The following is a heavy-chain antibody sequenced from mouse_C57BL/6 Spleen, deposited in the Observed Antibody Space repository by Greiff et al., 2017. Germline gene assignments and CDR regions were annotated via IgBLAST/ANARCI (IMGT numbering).Heavy chain of an antibody. CDR3: ARSGTTVVLDY. V-gene: IGHV1-69*01. D-gene: IGHD1-1*01. CDR2: IDPSDSYT. J-gene: IGHJ2*01. Sequence: QVQLKQSGAELVMPGASVKLSCKASGYTFTSYWMHWVKQRPGQGLEWIGEIDPSDSYTNYNQKFKGKSTLTVDKSSSTAYMQLSSLTSEDSAVYYCARSGTTVVLDYWGQGTTLTVSS. CDR1: GYTFTSYW.